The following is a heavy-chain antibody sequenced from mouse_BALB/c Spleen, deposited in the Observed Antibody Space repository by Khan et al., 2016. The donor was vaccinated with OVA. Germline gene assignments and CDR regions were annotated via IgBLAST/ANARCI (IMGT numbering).Heavy chain of an antibody. CDR3: ARSYFYGYYFDQ. J-gene: IGHJ2*01. D-gene: IGHD1-1*01. CDR2: ISGDSYTI. CDR1: GFTFSSFG. Sequence: EVELVESGGGLVQPGGSRKLSCVASGFTFSSFGMHWVRQAPEKGLEWFAYISGDSYTIYYTDTVKGRFTISRDNPKNTLFLQMTSLRSEDMAMNYCARSYFYGYYFDQWGQGTTLTVSS. V-gene: IGHV5-17*02.